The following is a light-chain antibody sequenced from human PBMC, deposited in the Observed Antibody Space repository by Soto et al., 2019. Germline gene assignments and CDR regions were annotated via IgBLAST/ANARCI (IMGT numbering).Light chain of an antibody. V-gene: IGKV2D-30*01. CDR2: KVS. CDR1: QSLVYRDGSTY. Sequence: DVVMTQSPLSLAVTLGQPASISCRSSQSLVYRDGSTYLSWFQQRPGQSPRRLIYKVSIWDSGAPYRFSCSGSGTDFKLKISWVEAEDVGVYFCIQGSHWPYTFGQGTKLEIK. CDR3: IQGSHWPYT. J-gene: IGKJ2*01.